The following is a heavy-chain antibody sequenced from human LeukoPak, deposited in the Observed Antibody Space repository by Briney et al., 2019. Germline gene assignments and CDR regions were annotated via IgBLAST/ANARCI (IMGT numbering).Heavy chain of an antibody. J-gene: IGHJ4*02. V-gene: IGHV3-23*01. Sequence: GGSLRLSCAASGFTFSNYVMSWVRQAPGKGLEWASGISGSGDTTNHADSVKGRFTISRDNSKNTLYLQMNSLRAEDTAVYYCAKVYSSGWYWVDFWGQGTLVTVSS. CDR2: ISGSGDTT. D-gene: IGHD6-19*01. CDR3: AKVYSSGWYWVDF. CDR1: GFTFSNYV.